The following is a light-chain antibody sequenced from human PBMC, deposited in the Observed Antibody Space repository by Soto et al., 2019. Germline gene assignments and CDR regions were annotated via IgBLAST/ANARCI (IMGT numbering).Light chain of an antibody. CDR1: QSISSY. CDR3: QLSYSTPLA. Sequence: DIQMTQSPSSLSASVGDRVTITCRASQSISSYLNWYQQKPGKAPKLLIYAASSLQSGVTSRFSGSESGTDFTLTISSLQPEDFANYYCQLSYSTPLAFCQGTKLEIK. V-gene: IGKV1-39*01. J-gene: IGKJ2*01. CDR2: AAS.